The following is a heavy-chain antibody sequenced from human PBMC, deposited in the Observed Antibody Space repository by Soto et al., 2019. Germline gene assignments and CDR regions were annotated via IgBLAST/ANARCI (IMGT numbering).Heavy chain of an antibody. V-gene: IGHV1-69*02. CDR3: NCGEVWFGELSNYHMDV. CDR1: GGTFSSYT. J-gene: IGHJ6*02. D-gene: IGHD3-10*01. CDR2: IIPILGIA. Sequence: ASVKVSCKASGGTFSSYTISWVRQAPGQGLEWMGRIIPILGIANYAQKFQGRVTITADKSTSTAYMELNSLKTEDTAVYYCNCGEVWFGELSNYHMDVWGQGTTVTVSS.